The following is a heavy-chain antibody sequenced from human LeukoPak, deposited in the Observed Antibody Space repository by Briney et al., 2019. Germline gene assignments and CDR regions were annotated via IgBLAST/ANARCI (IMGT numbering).Heavy chain of an antibody. V-gene: IGHV3-33*01. D-gene: IGHD2-2*01. CDR3: ARDAPITDIVVVPAAPDY. CDR2: IWYDGSNK. Sequence: GGSLRLSCAASAFTFSSYGMHWVRQAPGKGLEGGAVIWYDGSNKYYADSGKGRFTISRDNSKNTMYLQMNSLRAEDTAVYYCARDAPITDIVVVPAAPDYWGQGTLVTVSS. CDR1: AFTFSSYG. J-gene: IGHJ4*02.